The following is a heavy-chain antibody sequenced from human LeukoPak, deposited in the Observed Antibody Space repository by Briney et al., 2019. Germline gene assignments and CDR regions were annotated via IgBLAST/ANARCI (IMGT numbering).Heavy chain of an antibody. Sequence: PGGSLTLSCAASGFTFSDHYMDWVRQAPGKGLEWVGRTRNKANSYTTEYAASVKGRFTISRDDSKNSLYLQMNSLKTEDTAVYYCARSHWGAYGVFDYWGQGTLVTVSS. CDR2: TRNKANSYTT. D-gene: IGHD7-27*01. CDR1: GFTFSDHY. CDR3: ARSHWGAYGVFDY. J-gene: IGHJ4*02. V-gene: IGHV3-72*01.